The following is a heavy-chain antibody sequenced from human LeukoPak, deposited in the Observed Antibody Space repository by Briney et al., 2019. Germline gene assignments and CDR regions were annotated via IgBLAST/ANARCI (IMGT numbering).Heavy chain of an antibody. V-gene: IGHV4-31*03. Sequence: PSETLSLTCTVSGGSISSGGYYWSWIRQHPGKGLEWIGYIYYSGSTYYNPSLKSRVTISVDTSKNQFSLKLSSVTAADTAVYYCARGCVDWQLVLGNNWFDPWGQGTLVTVSS. CDR2: IYYSGST. CDR1: GGSISSGGYY. CDR3: ARGCVDWQLVLGNNWFDP. J-gene: IGHJ5*02. D-gene: IGHD6-13*01.